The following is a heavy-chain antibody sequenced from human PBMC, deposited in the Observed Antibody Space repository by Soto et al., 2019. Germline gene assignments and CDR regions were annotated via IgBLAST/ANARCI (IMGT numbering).Heavy chain of an antibody. J-gene: IGHJ6*03. D-gene: IGHD2-15*01. V-gene: IGHV4-39*07. CDR3: ARVRCSGGSCHYYYYYYMDV. Sequence: SETLSLTCTVSGGSISSSSYYWGWIRQPPGKGLEWIGSIYYSGSTYYNPSLKSRVTISVDTSKNQFSLKLSSVTAADTAVYYCARVRCSGGSCHYYYYYYMDVWGKGTTVTVSS. CDR2: IYYSGST. CDR1: GGSISSSSYY.